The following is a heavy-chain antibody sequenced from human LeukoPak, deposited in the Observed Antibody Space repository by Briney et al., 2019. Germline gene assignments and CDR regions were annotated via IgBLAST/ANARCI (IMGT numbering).Heavy chain of an antibody. CDR2: IYYSGST. V-gene: IGHV4-39*07. CDR3: ARPPDSSDYGAAFDF. Sequence: SETLSLTCTVSGGSISSSSYYWGWIRQPPGKGLEWIGSIYYSGSTYYNPSLKSRVTISVDTSKNQFSLKLSSVTAADTAVYYCARPPDSSDYGAAFDFWGQGTLVTVSS. CDR1: GGSISSSSYY. D-gene: IGHD4-17*01. J-gene: IGHJ4*02.